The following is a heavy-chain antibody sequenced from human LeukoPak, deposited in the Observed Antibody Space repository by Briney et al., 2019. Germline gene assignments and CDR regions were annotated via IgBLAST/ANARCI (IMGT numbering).Heavy chain of an antibody. V-gene: IGHV3-43D*04. CDR2: ITWDGVRT. CDR3: AKDTSYDSRKYFVDY. Sequence: GGSLRLSCAASGFTFDDYAMHWVRQVPGKGLEWVSLITWDGVRTHYADSVRGRFTISRDNSKNSLYLQMNSLTTEDTALYYCAKDTSYDSRKYFVDYWGQGTLVTVTS. J-gene: IGHJ4*02. D-gene: IGHD3-22*01. CDR1: GFTFDDYA.